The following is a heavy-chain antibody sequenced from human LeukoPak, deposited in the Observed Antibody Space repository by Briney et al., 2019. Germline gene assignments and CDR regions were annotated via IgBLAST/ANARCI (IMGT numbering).Heavy chain of an antibody. V-gene: IGHV1-2*02. CDR1: GYTFTGYY. Sequence: ASVKVSCKASGYTFTGYYMHWVRQAPGQGLEWMGWINPNSGGTNYAQKFQGRVTKTRDTSISTAYMELSRLRSDDTAVYYCAPGPYDLLPYYFDYWGQGTLVTVSS. CDR2: INPNSGGT. J-gene: IGHJ4*02. CDR3: APGPYDLLPYYFDY. D-gene: IGHD2-15*01.